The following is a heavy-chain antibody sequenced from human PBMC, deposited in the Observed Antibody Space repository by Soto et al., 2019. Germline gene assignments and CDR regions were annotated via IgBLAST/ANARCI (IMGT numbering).Heavy chain of an antibody. D-gene: IGHD3-22*01. CDR3: ARRSYYDSSGGGHAFDI. Sequence: PSETLSLTCTVSGGSISSSSYYWGWIRQPPGKGLEWIGSIYYSGSTYYNPSLKSRVTISVDTSKNQFSLKLSSVTAADTAVYYCARRSYYDSSGGGHAFDIWGQGTMVT. V-gene: IGHV4-39*01. CDR1: GGSISSSSYY. J-gene: IGHJ3*02. CDR2: IYYSGST.